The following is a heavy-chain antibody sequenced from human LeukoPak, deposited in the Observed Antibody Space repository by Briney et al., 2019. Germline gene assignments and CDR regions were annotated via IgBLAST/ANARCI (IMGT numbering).Heavy chain of an antibody. D-gene: IGHD4-23*01. CDR2: INPNSGGT. CDR1: GYTFTGYY. J-gene: IGHJ6*02. CDR3: ARERTTVVTLDYYYGMDV. V-gene: IGHV1-2*02. Sequence: ASVKVSCKASGYTFTGYYIHWVRQAPGQGLEWMGWINPNSGGTKYAQKFQGRLTMTRDTSISTANMELSRLRSDDTAVYYCARERTTVVTLDYYYGMDVWGQGTTVTVSS.